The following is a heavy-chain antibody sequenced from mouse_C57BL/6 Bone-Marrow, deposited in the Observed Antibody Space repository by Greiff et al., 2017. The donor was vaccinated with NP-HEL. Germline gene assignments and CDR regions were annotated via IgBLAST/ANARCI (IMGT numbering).Heavy chain of an antibody. CDR3: ARLYYYGSSDV. Sequence: EVKLMESGGDLVKPGGSLKLSCAASGFTFSSYGMSWVRQTPDKRLEWVATISSGGSYTYYPDSVKGRFTISRDNAKNTLYLQMSSLKSEDTAMYYCARLYYYGSSDVWGTGTTVTVSS. J-gene: IGHJ1*03. D-gene: IGHD1-1*01. CDR1: GFTFSSYG. CDR2: ISSGGSYT. V-gene: IGHV5-6*01.